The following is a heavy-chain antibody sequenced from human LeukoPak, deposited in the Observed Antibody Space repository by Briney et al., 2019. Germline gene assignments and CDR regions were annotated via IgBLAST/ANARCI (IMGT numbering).Heavy chain of an antibody. V-gene: IGHV3-23*01. D-gene: IGHD5-18*01. Sequence: PGGSLRLSCEASGFTFSSYAIRWVRQAPEKGLDWVSVISGSAHKIRYADSVKGRFTISRDNSENTVYLHMNNLRAEDTALYYCAGRVTGYSSGYVYWGQGTLVTVSS. J-gene: IGHJ4*02. CDR1: GFTFSSYA. CDR3: AGRVTGYSSGYVY. CDR2: ISGSAHKI.